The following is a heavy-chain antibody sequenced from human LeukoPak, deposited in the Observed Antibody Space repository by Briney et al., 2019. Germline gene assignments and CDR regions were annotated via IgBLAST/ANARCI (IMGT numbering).Heavy chain of an antibody. CDR2: INPSSGGT. J-gene: IGHJ6*03. CDR3: ARAPGDIVVVPAAMRRYYYYMDV. V-gene: IGHV1-2*02. Sequence: GASVKVSCKASGYTFTGYYMHWVRQAPGQGLEWMGWINPSSGGTNYAQKFQGRVTMTRDTSISTAYMELSRLRSDDTAVYYCARAPGDIVVVPAAMRRYYYYMDVWGKGTTVTVSS. CDR1: GYTFTGYY. D-gene: IGHD2-2*01.